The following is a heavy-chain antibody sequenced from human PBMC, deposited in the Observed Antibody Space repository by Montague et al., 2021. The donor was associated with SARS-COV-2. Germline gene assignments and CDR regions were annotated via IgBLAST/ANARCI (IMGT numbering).Heavy chain of an antibody. CDR2: IFKNGKT. D-gene: IGHD3-22*01. V-gene: IGHV4-59*08. CDR3: ARYYERSLDV. Sequence: SETLSLTCTVSGDSITDDDWSRIRQPPGKGLEWIVNIFKNGKTDXNPSLRSRVITSVDTSKSQFSLKVTSVTAADTAVYYCARYYERSLDVWGQGTTVTVSS. J-gene: IGHJ6*02. CDR1: GDSITDDD.